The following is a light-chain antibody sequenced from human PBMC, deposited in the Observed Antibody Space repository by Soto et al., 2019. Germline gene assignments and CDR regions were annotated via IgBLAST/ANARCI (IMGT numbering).Light chain of an antibody. CDR1: SSDIYDYKY. J-gene: IGLJ1*01. CDR2: EVT. V-gene: IGLV2-14*01. CDR3: TSYARSGYV. Sequence: QSVLTQPASVSGSPGQSITISCTGTSSDIYDYKYVSWYQQHPGKAPKLIIYEVTRRPSGVSDRFSGSKSGNTASLTISGLQTEDEGDYYCTSYARSGYVFGTGTKLTVL.